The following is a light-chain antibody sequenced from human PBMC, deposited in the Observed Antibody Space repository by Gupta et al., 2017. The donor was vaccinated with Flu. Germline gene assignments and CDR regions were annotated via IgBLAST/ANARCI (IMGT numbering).Light chain of an antibody. CDR1: QDIRIT. V-gene: IGKV1-6*01. Sequence: SVGDGVTVTCRASQDIRITFGWYQQKPGKAPKLLIYNASTLHTGVPSRFSGSGSGTDFTLTISSLQAEDFATYYCLHDHNSPLTFGGGTKVEIK. J-gene: IGKJ4*01. CDR2: NAS. CDR3: LHDHNSPLT.